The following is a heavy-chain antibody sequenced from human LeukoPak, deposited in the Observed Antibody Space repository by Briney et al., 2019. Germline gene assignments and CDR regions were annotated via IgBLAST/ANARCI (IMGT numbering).Heavy chain of an antibody. J-gene: IGHJ6*04. D-gene: IGHD3-9*01. Sequence: SVKVSCKASGGTLSSYAISWVRQAPGQGLEWMGGISPIFGTANYAQKFQGRVTITADKSTSTAYMELSSLRSEDTAVYYCARVRDKYYDILTGYYNGYYYYGMDVWGKGTTVTVSS. CDR3: ARVRDKYYDILTGYYNGYYYYGMDV. V-gene: IGHV1-69*06. CDR1: GGTLSSYA. CDR2: ISPIFGTA.